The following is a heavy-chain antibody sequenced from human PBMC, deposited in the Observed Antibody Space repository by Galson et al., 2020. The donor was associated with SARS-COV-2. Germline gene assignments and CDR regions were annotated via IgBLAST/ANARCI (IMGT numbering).Heavy chain of an antibody. V-gene: IGHV5-51*01. J-gene: IGHJ3*02. CDR2: IYPGDSDN. Sequence: KIGETLKISCKGSGYSFTSYWIGWVRQMPGKGLEWMGIIYPGDSDNRYSPSFQGQVTISADKSISTAYLQWSSLKASDTAMYYCARPEYYDSSGLDAFDIWGQGTMVTFSS. D-gene: IGHD3-22*01. CDR3: ARPEYYDSSGLDAFDI. CDR1: GYSFTSYW.